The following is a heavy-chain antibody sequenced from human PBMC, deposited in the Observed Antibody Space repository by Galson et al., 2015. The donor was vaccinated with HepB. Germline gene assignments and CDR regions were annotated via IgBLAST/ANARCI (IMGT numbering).Heavy chain of an antibody. Sequence: SLRLSCAASGFFYSDYYMSWIRQAPGKGLEWVSYISTSGNFKNYADSVKGRFTISRDNAKNSLYLQMDSLRGEGTAVYYCAKGAYVGPTLGYYFDNWGQGTLIAVSS. J-gene: IGHJ4*02. V-gene: IGHV3-11*06. CDR2: ISTSGNFK. CDR3: AKGAYVGPTLGYYFDN. CDR1: GFFYSDYY. D-gene: IGHD1-26*01.